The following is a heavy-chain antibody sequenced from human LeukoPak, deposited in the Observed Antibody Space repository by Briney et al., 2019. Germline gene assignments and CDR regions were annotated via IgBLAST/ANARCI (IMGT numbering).Heavy chain of an antibody. CDR3: ARAAGSGYPDAFDI. D-gene: IGHD3-22*01. V-gene: IGHV4-30-2*01. Sequence: SQTLSLTCAVSGGSISSGGYSWSWIRQPPGKGLEWIGYIYHSGSTYYNQSLKSRVTISVDRSKNQFSLKLSSVTAADTAVYYCARAAGSGYPDAFDIWGQGTMVTVSS. CDR2: IYHSGST. J-gene: IGHJ3*02. CDR1: GGSISSGGYS.